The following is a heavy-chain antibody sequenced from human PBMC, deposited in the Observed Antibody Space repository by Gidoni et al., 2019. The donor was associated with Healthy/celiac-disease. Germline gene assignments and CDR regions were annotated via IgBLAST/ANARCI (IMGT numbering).Heavy chain of an antibody. CDR2: ISSSISTI. Sequence: EVQLVESGGGLVQPGGSLRLSCSASGFTFGSYNMNWVRQASGKGLEWVSYISSSISTIYYEDSVKGRFTISRDNAKNSLYLQMNSLRAEDTAVYYCAREYRDSNWFDPWGQGTLVTVSS. V-gene: IGHV3-48*01. CDR1: GFTFGSYN. J-gene: IGHJ5*02. CDR3: AREYRDSNWFDP. D-gene: IGHD2-2*02.